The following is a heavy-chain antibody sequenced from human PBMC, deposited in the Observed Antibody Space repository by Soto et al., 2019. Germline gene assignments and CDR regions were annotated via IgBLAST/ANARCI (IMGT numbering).Heavy chain of an antibody. V-gene: IGHV3-74*03. CDR1: GFIFSSYW. CDR3: ARELPTTIRGGYYYSYGMDV. D-gene: IGHD2-2*02. Sequence: GGSLRLSCAASGFIFSSYWMHWARQAPGKGLVWVSRLHSDGSTTTYADSVKGRLTISRDNAKNTLYLQMNSLRAEDTAVYYCARELPTTIRGGYYYSYGMDVWGQGTTVTVSS. CDR2: LHSDGSTT. J-gene: IGHJ6*02.